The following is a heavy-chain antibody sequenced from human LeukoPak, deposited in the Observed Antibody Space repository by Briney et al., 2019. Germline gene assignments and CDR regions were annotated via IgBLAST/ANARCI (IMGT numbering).Heavy chain of an antibody. J-gene: IGHJ2*01. CDR2: IDESGGST. CDR1: GFTFSSYA. Sequence: GGSLRLSCAASGFTFSSYAMNWVRQPPGEGLEWVSTIDESGGSTWYADSVKGRFTISRDNSKNTLYLQMGSLRVEDMAVYYCARGLRDCTSITSFTYWYFDLWGRGTLVTVSS. V-gene: IGHV3-23*01. D-gene: IGHD2-2*01. CDR3: ARGLRDCTSITSFTYWYFDL.